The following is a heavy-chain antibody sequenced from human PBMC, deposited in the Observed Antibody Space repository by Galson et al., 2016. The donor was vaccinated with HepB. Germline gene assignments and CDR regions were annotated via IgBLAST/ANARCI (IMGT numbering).Heavy chain of an antibody. J-gene: IGHJ4*02. D-gene: IGHD1-26*01. Sequence: PALVKPTQTLTLTCTFSGFSFTSSGVGVGWMRQPPGKTLEWLAHIYWDGDERYCPSLKSRLTITKDTSKNRVVLTMTNMDPVDTATYYCVHIVHSGSYYYFAYWGQGTLVTVSS. CDR3: VHIVHSGSYYYFAY. CDR1: GFSFTSSGVG. V-gene: IGHV2-5*02. CDR2: IYWDGDE.